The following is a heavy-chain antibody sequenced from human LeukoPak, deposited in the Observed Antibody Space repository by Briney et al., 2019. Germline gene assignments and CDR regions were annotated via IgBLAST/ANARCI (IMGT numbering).Heavy chain of an antibody. CDR1: GGSFSGYY. D-gene: IGHD6-19*01. J-gene: IGHJ4*02. V-gene: IGHV4-34*01. Sequence: PSETLSLTCAVYGGSFSGYYWNWIRQPPGKGLEWIGSIYYSGSTYYNPSLKSRVTISVDTSKNQFSLKLSSVTAADTAVYYCARVWGSSGWYDYWGQGTLVTVSS. CDR2: IYYSGST. CDR3: ARVWGSSGWYDY.